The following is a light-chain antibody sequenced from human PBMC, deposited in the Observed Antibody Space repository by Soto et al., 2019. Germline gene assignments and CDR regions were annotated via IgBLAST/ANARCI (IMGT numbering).Light chain of an antibody. CDR1: SGHTTYA. V-gene: IGLV4-69*01. J-gene: IGLJ2*01. CDR2: LNSDGSH. Sequence: QPVLTQSPSASASLGASVKLTCTLSSGHTTYAIAWYQQQPKKGPRYLIKLNSDGSHTKGDGIPDRFSGSSSGAERYLSISSLQSEDVADYYCQTWGTGIVFGGGTKVTVL. CDR3: QTWGTGIV.